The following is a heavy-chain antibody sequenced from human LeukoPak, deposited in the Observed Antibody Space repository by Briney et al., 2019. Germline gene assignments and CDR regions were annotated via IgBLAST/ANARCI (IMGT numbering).Heavy chain of an antibody. V-gene: IGHV1-2*02. CDR3: ARVTYGDYAFDI. D-gene: IGHD4-17*01. CDR2: INPNSGDT. CDR1: GYTFTGYY. J-gene: IGHJ3*02. Sequence: GASVKVSCKASGYTFTGYYMHWVRQAPGQGLEWMGWINPNSGDTNYAQKFQGRVTMTRDTSISTAYMELSRLRSGDTAVYYCARVTYGDYAFDIWGQGTMVTVSS.